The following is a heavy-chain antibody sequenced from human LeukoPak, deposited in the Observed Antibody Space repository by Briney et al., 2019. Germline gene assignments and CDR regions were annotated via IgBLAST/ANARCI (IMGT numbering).Heavy chain of an antibody. CDR2: IYYNGNT. J-gene: IGHJ4*02. CDR3: ARTFGTYQYYFDY. D-gene: IGHD1-26*01. V-gene: IGHV4-39*07. Sequence: SETLSLTCTVSGGSIRSSTYYWGWIRQPPGKGLEWIGSIYYNGNTYYNPSLESRVTMSVDTSKNQFSLKLTSVSADTAVYYCARTFGTYQYYFDYWGQGSLVAVSS. CDR1: GGSIRSSTYY.